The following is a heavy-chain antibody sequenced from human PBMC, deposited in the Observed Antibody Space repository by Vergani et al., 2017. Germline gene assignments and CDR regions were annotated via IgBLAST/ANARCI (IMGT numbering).Heavy chain of an antibody. Sequence: QVKLQESGPGLLKPSQTLSLTCTVSGESIRSGSYYWSWIRQPAGKGPEWIGHIHTGGSTDLNPSFKSRVSLSVDTSKSQFSLKLNSVTVADTAVYYCARWRGDNWYFDLWGRGTLVTVSS. J-gene: IGHJ2*01. CDR1: GESIRSGSYY. CDR3: ARWRGDNWYFDL. D-gene: IGHD3-16*01. CDR2: IHTGGST. V-gene: IGHV4-61*02.